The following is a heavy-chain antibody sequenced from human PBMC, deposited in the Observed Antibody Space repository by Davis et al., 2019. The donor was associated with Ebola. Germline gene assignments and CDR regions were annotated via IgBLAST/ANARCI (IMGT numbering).Heavy chain of an antibody. CDR1: GYTFTSYD. D-gene: IGHD6-19*01. Sequence: ASVKVSCKASGYTFTSYDINWVRQATGQGLEWMGWMNPNSGNTGYAQKFQGRVTMTRDTSISTAYMELSRLRSDDTAVYYCARAGRGIAVAGTVGYYYYMDVWGKGTTVTVSS. J-gene: IGHJ6*03. CDR3: ARAGRGIAVAGTVGYYYYMDV. CDR2: MNPNSGNT. V-gene: IGHV1-8*01.